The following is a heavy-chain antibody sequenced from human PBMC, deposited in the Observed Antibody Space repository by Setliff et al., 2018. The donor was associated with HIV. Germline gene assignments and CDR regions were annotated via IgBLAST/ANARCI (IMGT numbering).Heavy chain of an antibody. CDR3: ARGTLYYYDTGGYSYFDY. CDR1: GGSISDSRYY. Sequence: ASETLSLTCTVSGGSISDSRYYWGWIRQPPGKGLEWIGNIYYSGSAYYSPSLKSRVTISVDTSKNQFSLKLSSVTAADTAVFYCARGTLYYYDTGGYSYFDYWGQGTLVTVSS. J-gene: IGHJ4*02. CDR2: IYYSGSA. V-gene: IGHV4-39*07. D-gene: IGHD3-22*01.